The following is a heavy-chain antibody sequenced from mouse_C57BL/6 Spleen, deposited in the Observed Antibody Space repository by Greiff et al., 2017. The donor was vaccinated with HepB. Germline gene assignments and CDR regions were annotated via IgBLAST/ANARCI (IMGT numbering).Heavy chain of an antibody. J-gene: IGHJ2*01. V-gene: IGHV5-17*01. CDR3: ARFAGYYFDY. CDR2: ISSGSSTI. CDR1: GFTFSDYG. Sequence: DVMLVESGGGLVKPGGSLKLSCAASGFTFSDYGMHWVRQAPEKGLEWVAYISSGSSTIYYADTVKGRFTISRDNAKNTLFLQMTSLRSEDTAMYYCARFAGYYFDYWGQGTTLTVSS. D-gene: IGHD4-1*01.